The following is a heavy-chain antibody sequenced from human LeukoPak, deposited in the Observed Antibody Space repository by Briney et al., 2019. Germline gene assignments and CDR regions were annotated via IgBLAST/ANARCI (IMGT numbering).Heavy chain of an antibody. CDR2: INPNSGDT. J-gene: IGHJ4*02. CDR1: EYTFTGYY. CDR3: ARGGRPYYFDY. Sequence: ASVKVSCKASEYTFTGYYMHWVRQAPGQGLEWMGWINPNSGDTNYAQKFQGRVTMTRDTSINTAYMELSSLISDDTAVYYCARGGRPYYFDYWGQGTLVTVSS. D-gene: IGHD3-16*01. V-gene: IGHV1-2*02.